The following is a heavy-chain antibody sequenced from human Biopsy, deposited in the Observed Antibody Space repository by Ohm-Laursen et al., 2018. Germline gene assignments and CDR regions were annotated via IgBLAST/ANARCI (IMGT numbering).Heavy chain of an antibody. CDR2: IYHTGST. V-gene: IGHV4-31*03. Sequence: SQTLSLTCTVSGDSISSGGNYWSWIRQFPGKGLEWIAYIYHTGSTYYNPSLKSRLSIAIDTSKNQFSVSLRSVTAADTAVYYCARADIVTTIVDYWGQGTLVTVSS. CDR1: GDSISSGGNY. CDR3: ARADIVTTIVDY. J-gene: IGHJ4*02. D-gene: IGHD5-12*01.